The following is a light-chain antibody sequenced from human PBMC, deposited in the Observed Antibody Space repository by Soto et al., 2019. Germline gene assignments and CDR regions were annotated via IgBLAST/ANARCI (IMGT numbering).Light chain of an antibody. V-gene: IGKV3-15*01. J-gene: IGKJ1*01. Sequence: EIVMTQSPATLSVSPGERATLSCRASQSVSSNLAWYQQKPGQAPRLLIYGASTRATGIPARFSVSGSGTEFTLTISSLQSEDFATYYCQHYNSYSEAFGQGTKVDIK. CDR3: QHYNSYSEA. CDR1: QSVSSN. CDR2: GAS.